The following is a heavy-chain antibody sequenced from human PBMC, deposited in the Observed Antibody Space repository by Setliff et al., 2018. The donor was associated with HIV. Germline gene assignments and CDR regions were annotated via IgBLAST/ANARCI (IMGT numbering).Heavy chain of an antibody. V-gene: IGHV3-66*02. Sequence: PGGSLRLSCAASGFTFDDYAMHWVRQAPGEGLEWVSGVYASGATHYAESVKGRFTISTDSSKNTLYLQLNSLRTEDTAMYYCAGSLYRASRDNWGQGALVTVSS. J-gene: IGHJ4*02. CDR3: AGSLYRASRDN. CDR1: GFTFDDYA. CDR2: VYASGAT. D-gene: IGHD2-2*02.